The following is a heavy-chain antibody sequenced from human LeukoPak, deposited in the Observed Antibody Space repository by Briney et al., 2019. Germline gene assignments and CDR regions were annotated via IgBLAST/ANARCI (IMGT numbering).Heavy chain of an antibody. Sequence: GGSLRLSCAASGFTFSSHGMSWVRQAPGKGLVWVSRINSDGSSTSYADSVKGRFTISRDNAKNTLYLQMNSLRAEDTAVYYCARARYYYDSSGYYHQLPFDYWGQGTLVTVSS. V-gene: IGHV3-74*01. CDR1: GFTFSSHG. CDR3: ARARYYYDSSGYYHQLPFDY. CDR2: INSDGSST. D-gene: IGHD3-22*01. J-gene: IGHJ4*02.